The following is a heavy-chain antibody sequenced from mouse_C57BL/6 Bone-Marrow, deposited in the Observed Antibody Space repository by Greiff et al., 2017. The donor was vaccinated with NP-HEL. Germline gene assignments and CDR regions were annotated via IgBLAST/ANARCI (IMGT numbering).Heavy chain of an antibody. CDR3: ARHAVTTVVVDFDY. J-gene: IGHJ2*01. CDR2: ISSGGSYT. CDR1: GFTFSSYG. D-gene: IGHD1-1*01. Sequence: EVKLVESGGDLVKPGGSLKLSCAASGFTFSSYGMSWVRQTPDKRLEWVATISSGGSYTYYPDSVKGRFTISRDNAKNTLYLQMRSLKSEDTAMYYCARHAVTTVVVDFDYWGQGTTLTVSS. V-gene: IGHV5-6*01.